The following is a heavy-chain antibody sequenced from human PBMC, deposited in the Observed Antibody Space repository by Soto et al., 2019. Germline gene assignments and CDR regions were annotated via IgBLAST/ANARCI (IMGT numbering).Heavy chain of an antibody. V-gene: IGHV4-59*08. CDR2: IYYSGST. CDR3: ARLDYDFSIDY. J-gene: IGHJ4*02. CDR1: GGSISSYY. D-gene: IGHD3-3*01. Sequence: SETLSLTCTVSGGSISSYYWSWIRQPPGKGLEWIGYIYYSGSTNYNPSLKSRVTISVDTSKNQFSLKLSSVTAADTAVYYCARLDYDFSIDYWGQGTLVTVSS.